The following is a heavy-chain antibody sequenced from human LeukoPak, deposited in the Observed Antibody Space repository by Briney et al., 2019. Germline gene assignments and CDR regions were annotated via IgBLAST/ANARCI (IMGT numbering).Heavy chain of an antibody. V-gene: IGHV4-59*01. CDR3: ARRHVEYSSSSDPYYFDY. CDR1: GYSINSYY. J-gene: IGHJ4*02. D-gene: IGHD6-6*01. CDR2: LDYSGST. Sequence: SETLSLTCTVSGYSINSYYWTWIRQPPGKGLEWIGYLDYSGSTNYNPSLKSRVTISVDTSKNQFSLKLSSVTAADTAVYFCARRHVEYSSSSDPYYFDYWGQGTLVTVSS.